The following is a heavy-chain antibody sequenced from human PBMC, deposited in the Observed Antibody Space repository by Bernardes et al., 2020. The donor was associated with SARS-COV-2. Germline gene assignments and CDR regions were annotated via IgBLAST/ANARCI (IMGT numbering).Heavy chain of an antibody. CDR3: ARVMTTVTCDY. D-gene: IGHD4-17*01. V-gene: IGHV4-38-2*01. J-gene: IGHJ4*02. Sequence: SETLSLTCAVSGYSISSGYYWGWIRQPPGKGLEWIGSIYHSGSTYYNPSLKSRVTISVDTSKNQFSLKLSSVTAADTAVYYCARVMTTVTCDYWGQGTLVTVSS. CDR2: IYHSGST. CDR1: GYSISSGYY.